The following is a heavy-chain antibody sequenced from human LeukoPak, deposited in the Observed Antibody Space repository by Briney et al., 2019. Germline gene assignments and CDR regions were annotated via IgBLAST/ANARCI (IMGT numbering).Heavy chain of an antibody. CDR3: ARVGIAVAIDY. CDR1: GFTFSSYS. Sequence: GGSLRLYCAASGFTFSSYSMNWVRQAPGKGLEWVSSISSSSSYIYYADSVKGRFTISRDNAKNSLDLQMNSLRAEDTAVYYCARVGIAVAIDYWGQGTLVTVSS. J-gene: IGHJ4*02. V-gene: IGHV3-21*01. D-gene: IGHD6-19*01. CDR2: ISSSSSYI.